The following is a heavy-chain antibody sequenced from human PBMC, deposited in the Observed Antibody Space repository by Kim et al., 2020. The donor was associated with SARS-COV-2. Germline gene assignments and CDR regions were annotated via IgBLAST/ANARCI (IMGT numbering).Heavy chain of an antibody. V-gene: IGHV1-8*01. CDR1: GYTFTSYD. CDR2: MNPNSGNT. CDR3: ARALRYFDWLLSHYYYYYMDV. J-gene: IGHJ6*03. Sequence: ASVKVSCKASGYTFTSYDINWVRQATGQGLEWMGWMNPNSGNTGYAQKFQGRVTMTRNTSISTAYMELSSLRSEDTAVYYCARALRYFDWLLSHYYYYYMDVWGKGTKVTVSS. D-gene: IGHD3-9*01.